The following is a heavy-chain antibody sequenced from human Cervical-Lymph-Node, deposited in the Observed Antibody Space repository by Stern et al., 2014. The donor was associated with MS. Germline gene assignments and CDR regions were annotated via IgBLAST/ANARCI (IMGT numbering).Heavy chain of an antibody. J-gene: IGHJ4*02. CDR3: ARDSRHYDTTFYFDS. V-gene: IGHV1-69*06. Sequence: QVQLVQSGAEVKKPGSSVKVSCKASGGAFSSYAINWVRQAPGQGPEWMGGIIPFIGTANYAQKFQGRVTIPAATSTAPAYIELSRLRSEDTAVYYCARDSRHYDTTFYFDSWGQGTLVTVSS. CDR2: IIPFIGTA. D-gene: IGHD3-16*01. CDR1: GGAFSSYA.